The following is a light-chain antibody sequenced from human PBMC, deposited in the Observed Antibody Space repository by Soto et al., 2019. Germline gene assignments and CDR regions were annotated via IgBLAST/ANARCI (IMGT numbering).Light chain of an antibody. CDR3: QQYNSYSGT. CDR1: QSISSW. J-gene: IGKJ1*01. Sequence: DIQMTQSPSTLSASVGDRVTITCRASQSISSWLAWYQQKPGKAPKLLIYDASSLESGVPSRFSGSGSGTEFTFTIISLQPDDFATYYCQQYNSYSGTFGQGTKVDIK. CDR2: DAS. V-gene: IGKV1-5*01.